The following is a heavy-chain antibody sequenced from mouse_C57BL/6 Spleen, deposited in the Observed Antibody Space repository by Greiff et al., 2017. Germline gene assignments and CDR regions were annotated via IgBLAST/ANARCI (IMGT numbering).Heavy chain of an antibody. Sequence: QVQLQQSGPELVKPGASVKLSCKASGYTFTSYDINWVKQRPGQGLAWIGWIYPRDGSPKYNEKFKGKATLTVDTSSSTAYMELHSLTSEDSAVYVCARDGLGYYAMDYWGQGTSGTVSS. CDR3: ARDGLGYYAMDY. CDR1: GYTFTSYD. CDR2: IYPRDGSP. D-gene: IGHD1-2*01. J-gene: IGHJ4*01. V-gene: IGHV1-85*01.